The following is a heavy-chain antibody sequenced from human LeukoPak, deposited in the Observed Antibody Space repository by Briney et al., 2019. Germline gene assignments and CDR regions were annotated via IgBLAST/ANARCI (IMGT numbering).Heavy chain of an antibody. CDR2: IDPNSGGT. J-gene: IGHJ5*02. Sequence: ASVKVSCKASGYTFTGYYMHWVRQAPGQGLEWMGWIDPNSGGTNYAQKFQGRVTMTRDTSISTAYMELSRLRSDDTAVYYCAIDRRIRTKTTGVWFDPWGQGTLVTVSS. D-gene: IGHD1-14*01. CDR3: AIDRRIRTKTTGVWFDP. V-gene: IGHV1-2*02. CDR1: GYTFTGYY.